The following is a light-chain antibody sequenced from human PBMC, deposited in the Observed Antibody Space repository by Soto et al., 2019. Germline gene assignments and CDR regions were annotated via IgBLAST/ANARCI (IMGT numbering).Light chain of an antibody. J-gene: IGKJ1*01. CDR2: AAS. CDR3: QQGYSSPWT. Sequence: DIQMTQSPSSLSASVGDRVTITCRASLPISNYLAWYQQKPGKIPNLLIDAASNLQSGVPSRFSGSGSGTDFTLTIRSLQPEDFATYFCQQGYSSPWTFGQGTKVDIK. V-gene: IGKV1-39*01. CDR1: LPISNY.